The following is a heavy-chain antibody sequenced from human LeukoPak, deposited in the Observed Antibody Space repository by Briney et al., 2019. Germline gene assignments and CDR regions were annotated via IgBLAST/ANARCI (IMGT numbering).Heavy chain of an antibody. V-gene: IGHV3-7*05. CDR1: GFTFNTYW. J-gene: IGHJ4*02. D-gene: IGHD5-18*01. CDR2: LKQDGSEK. Sequence: PGGSLRLSCGASGFTFNTYWMSWVRQAPGKGLEWGANLKQDGSEKYYVDSVKGRFTISRDNAENSLYLQVNSLRDEDTAVYYCAIGRYTFPYWGQGTLVTVSS. CDR3: AIGRYTFPY.